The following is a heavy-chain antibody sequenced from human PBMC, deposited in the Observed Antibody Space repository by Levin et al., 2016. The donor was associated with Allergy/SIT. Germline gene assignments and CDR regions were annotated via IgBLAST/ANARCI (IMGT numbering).Heavy chain of an antibody. V-gene: IGHV4-34*01. J-gene: IGHJ4*02. CDR1: GEAFSGFY. CDR2: IDHSGTA. D-gene: IGHD6-13*01. Sequence: SETLSLTCSVYGEAFSGFYWSWIRQSPGRGLEWIGEIDHSGTANYNPSLKSRLTMSVDTVKKRFSLKLSSVTAADTAVYYCAREGAGAVPGPADYWGQGTLVTVSS. CDR3: AREGAGAVPGPADY.